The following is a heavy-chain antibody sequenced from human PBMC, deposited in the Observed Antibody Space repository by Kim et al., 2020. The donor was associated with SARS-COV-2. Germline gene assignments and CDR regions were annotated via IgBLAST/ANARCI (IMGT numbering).Heavy chain of an antibody. CDR3: ARGHVVIPYYCYYYGMDV. V-gene: IGHV4-34*01. D-gene: IGHD3-22*01. CDR2: INHSGST. J-gene: IGHJ6*02. Sequence: SETLSLTCAVYGGSFSGYYWSWIRQPPGKGLEWIGEINHSGSTNYNPSLKSRVTISVDTSKNQFSLKLSSVTAADTAVYYCARGHVVIPYYCYYYGMDVWGQGTTVTVSS. CDR1: GGSFSGYY.